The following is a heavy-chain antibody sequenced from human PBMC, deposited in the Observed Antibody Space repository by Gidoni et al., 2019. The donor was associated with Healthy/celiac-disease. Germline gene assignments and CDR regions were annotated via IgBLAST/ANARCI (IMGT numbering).Heavy chain of an antibody. CDR1: GVTFSSYA. CDR2: VTSRGVST. Sequence: EVQLLESGGGLVQPGGSLRLACGASGVTFSSYAMSWVRQAPGKGLEWVSVVTSRGVSTYYADSVKGRFTISRDNSKSTLYLQMNSLRAEDTAVYYCAKSRGYSYGPYYFDYWGQGTLVTVSS. V-gene: IGHV3-23*01. J-gene: IGHJ4*02. CDR3: AKSRGYSYGPYYFDY. D-gene: IGHD5-18*01.